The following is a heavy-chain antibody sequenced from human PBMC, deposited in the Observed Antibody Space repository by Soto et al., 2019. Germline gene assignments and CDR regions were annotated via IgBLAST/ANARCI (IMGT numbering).Heavy chain of an antibody. CDR2: ISYDGSNK. J-gene: IGHJ4*02. CDR3: ARDPYYDSSGFVDY. V-gene: IGHV3-30-3*01. D-gene: IGHD3-22*01. Sequence: GGSLRLSCAASGFTFSSYAMRWVRQAPGKGLEWVAVISYDGSNKYYADSVKGRFTISRDNSKNTLYLQMNSLRAEDTAVYYCARDPYYDSSGFVDYWGQGTLVTVSS. CDR1: GFTFSSYA.